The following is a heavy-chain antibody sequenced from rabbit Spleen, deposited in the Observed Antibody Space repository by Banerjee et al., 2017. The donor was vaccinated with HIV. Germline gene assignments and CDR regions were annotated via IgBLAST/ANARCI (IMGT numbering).Heavy chain of an antibody. J-gene: IGHJ4*01. CDR3: ARDLADVIGWNFGL. V-gene: IGHV1S47*01. Sequence: QEQLVESGGGLVKPGASLTLTCKASGFDFSSDYDMCWVRQAPGKGPEWIGYIDPVFGCPYYANLVNGRFNISRHNAQNTLYLQLNSLTAADTATYFCARDLADVIGWNFGLWGPGTLVTVS. D-gene: IGHD1-1*01. CDR2: IDPVFGCP. CDR1: GFDFSSDYD.